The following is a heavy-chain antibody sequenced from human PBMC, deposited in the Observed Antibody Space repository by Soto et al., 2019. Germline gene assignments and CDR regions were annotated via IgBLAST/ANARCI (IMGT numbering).Heavy chain of an antibody. Sequence: SETLSLTCTVSGGSIGSGDYYWSWIRQPPGKGPEWIGTFYYSGSTYYNPSLKSRVTISVDRSKNQFSLKLSSVTAADTAVYYCARSQTTVTSYDYWGQGTLVTVSS. CDR2: FYYSGST. CDR3: ARSQTTVTSYDY. J-gene: IGHJ4*02. CDR1: GGSIGSGDYY. V-gene: IGHV4-39*07. D-gene: IGHD4-17*01.